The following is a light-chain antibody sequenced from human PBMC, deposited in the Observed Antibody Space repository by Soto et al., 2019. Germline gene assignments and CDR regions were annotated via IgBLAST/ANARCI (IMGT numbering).Light chain of an antibody. Sequence: DIQATQSPSSVSASVGDRVTITCRASQPISNWLAWYQQKPGKAPQLLIYAASSLQSGVPSRFSGSGSGTDFTLTISSLQPEDFATYYCQQANSFPPLTFGGGTTVEIK. CDR1: QPISNW. CDR3: QQANSFPPLT. V-gene: IGKV1-12*01. J-gene: IGKJ4*01. CDR2: AAS.